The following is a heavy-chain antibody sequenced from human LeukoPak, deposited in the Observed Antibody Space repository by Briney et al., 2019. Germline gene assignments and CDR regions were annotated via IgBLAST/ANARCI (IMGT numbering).Heavy chain of an antibody. CDR1: GGTFSSYA. Sequence: SVKVSCKASGGTFSSYAISWVPQAPGQGLEWMGGIIPIFGTANYAQKFQGRVTITTDESTSTAYMELSSLRSEDTAVYYCARVVGARTPDYYYYYYMDVWGKGTTVTVSS. CDR2: IIPIFGTA. CDR3: ARVVGARTPDYYYYYYMDV. V-gene: IGHV1-69*05. J-gene: IGHJ6*03. D-gene: IGHD1-26*01.